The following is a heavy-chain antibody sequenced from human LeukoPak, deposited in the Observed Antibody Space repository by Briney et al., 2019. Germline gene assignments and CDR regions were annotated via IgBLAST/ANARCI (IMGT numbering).Heavy chain of an antibody. D-gene: IGHD2-8*01. J-gene: IGHJ4*02. Sequence: GESLKISCKGSGYSFTSYWIGWVRQMPGKSLEWMGIIYPGESDTRYSPSFQGQVTISADKSISTAYLQWSSLKASDTAMYYCARLGGYCTNGVCYTSHNLDYWGQGTLVTVSS. CDR2: IYPGESDT. CDR3: ARLGGYCTNGVCYTSHNLDY. V-gene: IGHV5-51*01. CDR1: GYSFTSYW.